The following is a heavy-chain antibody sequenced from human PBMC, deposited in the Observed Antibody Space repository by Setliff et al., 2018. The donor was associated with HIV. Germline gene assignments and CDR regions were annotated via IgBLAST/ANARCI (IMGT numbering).Heavy chain of an antibody. Sequence: KASETLSLTCTVSTDSFSNRGFYWGWVRQPPGRGLEWIGSVYYSGSTYYNPSLKSRVTISVDTSKNQLSLKPTSMTAADTAVYYCARSQPDTIFGVVVFDSWGQGTLVTVSS. V-gene: IGHV4-39*01. CDR2: VYYSGST. D-gene: IGHD3-3*01. J-gene: IGHJ4*02. CDR3: ARSQPDTIFGVVVFDS. CDR1: TDSFSNRGFY.